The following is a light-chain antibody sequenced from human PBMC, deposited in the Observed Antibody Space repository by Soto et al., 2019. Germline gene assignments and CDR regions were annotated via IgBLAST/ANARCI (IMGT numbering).Light chain of an antibody. V-gene: IGKV1-5*03. Sequence: DIQMTQSPSTLSASVGDRVTITCRASQSISKWLAWYQQKPGKAPKLLIYQASSLESGVPSRLSGSGSGTEFTLTISSLQPEDFAADYCQSWVTFGGGKKVELK. CDR2: QAS. J-gene: IGKJ4*01. CDR1: QSISKW. CDR3: QSWVT.